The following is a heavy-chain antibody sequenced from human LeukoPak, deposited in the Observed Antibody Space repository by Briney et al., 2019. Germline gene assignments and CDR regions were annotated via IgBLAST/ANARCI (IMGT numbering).Heavy chain of an antibody. CDR1: GFTFSSHA. V-gene: IGHV3-23*01. CDR2: ISGSGGST. D-gene: IGHD4-11*01. J-gene: IGHJ4*02. CDR3: ARDPNDYKGVYFDY. Sequence: GGSLRLSCTASGFTFSSHAMTWVRQAAGKGLEWVSSISGSGGSTYYADSVKGRFTISRDNSKNTLYLQMNSLRAEDTAVYYCARDPNDYKGVYFDYWGQGTLVTVSS.